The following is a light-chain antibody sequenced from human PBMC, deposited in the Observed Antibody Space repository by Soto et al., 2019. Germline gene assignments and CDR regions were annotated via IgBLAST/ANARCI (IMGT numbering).Light chain of an antibody. CDR1: QGITNR. V-gene: IGKV1-12*01. Sequence: DIQMTQSPSAKSASVGDRVTITCRASQGITNRLAWYQQKPGKAPKLLIYEASSLQSGVPSRISGSGSGTDFTLTISSLQPEDFATYYCQQANSFPITFGQGTRLEIK. CDR2: EAS. CDR3: QQANSFPIT. J-gene: IGKJ5*01.